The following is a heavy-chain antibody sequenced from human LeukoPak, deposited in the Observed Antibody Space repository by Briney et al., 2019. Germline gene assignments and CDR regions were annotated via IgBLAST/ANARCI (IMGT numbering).Heavy chain of an antibody. Sequence: GGSLRLSCAASGLTFSNYNMNWVHQAPGKGLEWVSYINTTSSSIYYADAVKGRFTISRDNARSSLFLQMNSLTAEDTAVYYCVRLRRNSDKSDYYYFYDYWGRGILVTVSS. J-gene: IGHJ4*02. CDR2: INTTSSSI. D-gene: IGHD3-22*01. CDR1: GLTFSNYN. V-gene: IGHV3-21*05. CDR3: VRLRRNSDKSDYYYFYDY.